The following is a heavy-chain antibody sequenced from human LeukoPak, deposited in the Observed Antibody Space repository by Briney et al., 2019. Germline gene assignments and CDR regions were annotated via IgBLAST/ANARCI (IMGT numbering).Heavy chain of an antibody. CDR1: GRSISSYY. Sequence: SETLSLTCTVSGRSISSYYWSWIRQPPGKGLEWIGYIYYSGSTNYNPPPKSRVTISVDTSKNQFSLKLSSVTAADTAVYYCARVLSGSYHCWGQGTLVTVSS. CDR2: IYYSGST. CDR3: ARVLSGSYHC. D-gene: IGHD1-26*01. J-gene: IGHJ4*02. V-gene: IGHV4-59*01.